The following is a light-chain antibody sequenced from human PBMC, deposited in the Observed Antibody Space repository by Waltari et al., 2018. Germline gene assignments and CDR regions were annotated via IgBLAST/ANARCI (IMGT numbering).Light chain of an antibody. J-gene: IGLJ1*01. V-gene: IGLV1-44*01. Sequence: QSVLTQPPSASGTPGQRVSISCSGSSSKIGINTGHWYQQLPGTAPKLLIYNNNQRPSGVPDRFSGSKSGTSASLAISGLQSEDESDYYCAAWDDSLNGYVFGTGTKVTVL. CDR3: AAWDDSLNGYV. CDR1: SSKIGINT. CDR2: NNN.